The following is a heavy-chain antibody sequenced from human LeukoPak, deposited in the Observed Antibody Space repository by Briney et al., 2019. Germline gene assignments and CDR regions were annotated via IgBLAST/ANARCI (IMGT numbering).Heavy chain of an antibody. CDR1: GFTVSSYA. CDR2: ISGSGGST. V-gene: IGHV3-23*01. D-gene: IGHD6-13*01. J-gene: IGHJ6*02. Sequence: GGSLRLSCAASGFTVSSYAMSWVRQAPGKGLEWVSAISGSGGSTYYADSVKGRFTISRDNSKNTLYLQMNSLRAEDTAVYYCAKGASGIAAAGPYYYYGMDVWGQGTTVTVSS. CDR3: AKGASGIAAAGPYYYYGMDV.